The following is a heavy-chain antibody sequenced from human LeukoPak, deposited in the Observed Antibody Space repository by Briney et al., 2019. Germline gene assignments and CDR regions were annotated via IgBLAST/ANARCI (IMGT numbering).Heavy chain of an antibody. Sequence: SETLSLTCTVSGASINSGSYYWSWLRQPAGKGLEFIGHFSSSGSTNYNPSLRSRITISVDTSKNQFSLKVSSVTAADTAVYYCATDFGDSGGWYRFWGQGTLVTVSS. J-gene: IGHJ4*02. CDR1: GASINSGSYY. CDR2: FSSSGST. CDR3: ATDFGDSGGWYRF. D-gene: IGHD6-19*01. V-gene: IGHV4-61*09.